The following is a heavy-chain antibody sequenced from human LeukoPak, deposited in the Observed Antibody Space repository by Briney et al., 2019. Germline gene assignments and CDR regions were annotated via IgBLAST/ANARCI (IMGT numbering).Heavy chain of an antibody. CDR2: IIPIFGTA. J-gene: IGHJ6*03. CDR1: GGTFSSYA. D-gene: IGHD6-19*01. Sequence: ASVKVSCKASGGTFSSYAISWVRQAPGQGLEWMGGIIPIFGTANYAQKFQGRVTITTDESTSTAYMELSSLRSEDTAVYYCARGGVAGYYYYMDVWGKGTTVTVSS. CDR3: ARGGVAGYYYYMDV. V-gene: IGHV1-69*05.